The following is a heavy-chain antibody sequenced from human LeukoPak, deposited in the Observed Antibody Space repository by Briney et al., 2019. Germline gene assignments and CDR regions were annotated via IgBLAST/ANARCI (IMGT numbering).Heavy chain of an antibody. V-gene: IGHV4-39*07. J-gene: IGHJ4*02. CDR2: IYYSGST. Sequence: SETLSLTCTVSGGSISSNNYYWGWIRQPPGKGLEWIGTIYYSGSTYYNPSLKSRVTISVDTSKNQFSLKLSSVTAADTAVYYCARALIPLPGTYYFDYWGQGTLVTVSS. CDR1: GGSISSNNYY. CDR3: ARALIPLPGTYYFDY. D-gene: IGHD2-15*01.